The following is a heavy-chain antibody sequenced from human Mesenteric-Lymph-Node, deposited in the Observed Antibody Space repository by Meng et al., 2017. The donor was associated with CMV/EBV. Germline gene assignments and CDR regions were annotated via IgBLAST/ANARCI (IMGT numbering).Heavy chain of an antibody. J-gene: IGHJ6*02. CDR1: GFTFSSYW. Sequence: GGSLRLSCAASGFTFSSYWMNWVRQAPGKGLEWVANIKHDGSEKYYVDSVKGRFTISRDNAKNSLFLQMNSLRAEDTAVYYCAVHANYYYYGMDVWGQGTTVTVSS. CDR3: AVHANYYYYGMDV. CDR2: IKHDGSEK. D-gene: IGHD1-1*01. V-gene: IGHV3-7*01.